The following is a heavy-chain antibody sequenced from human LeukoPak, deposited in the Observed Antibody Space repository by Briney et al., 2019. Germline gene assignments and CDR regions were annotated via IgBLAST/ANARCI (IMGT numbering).Heavy chain of an antibody. CDR1: GFTFSSYW. V-gene: IGHV3-7*01. CDR2: IKQDGSEK. Sequence: PGGSLRLSCAASGFTFSSYWMSWVRQAPGKGLEWVANIKQDGSEKYYVDSVKGRFTTSRDNAKNSLYLQMNSLRAEDTAVYYCARQETDVLRFLEWLGGDYYYGMDVWGQGTTVTVSS. D-gene: IGHD3-3*01. CDR3: ARQETDVLRFLEWLGGDYYYGMDV. J-gene: IGHJ6*02.